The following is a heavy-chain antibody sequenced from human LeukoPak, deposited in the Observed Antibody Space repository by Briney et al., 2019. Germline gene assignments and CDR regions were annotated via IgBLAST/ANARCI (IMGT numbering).Heavy chain of an antibody. Sequence: PSQTLSLTCAVSGGSISSGGYSWSWIRQPPGKGLEWIGYIYHSGSTYYNPSLKSRVTISVDTSKNHFSLKLNSVTAADTAVYYCARHKVYGTANWFDPWGQGTLVTVSS. J-gene: IGHJ5*02. V-gene: IGHV4-30-2*03. D-gene: IGHD2/OR15-2a*01. CDR2: IYHSGST. CDR3: ARHKVYGTANWFDP. CDR1: GGSISSGGYS.